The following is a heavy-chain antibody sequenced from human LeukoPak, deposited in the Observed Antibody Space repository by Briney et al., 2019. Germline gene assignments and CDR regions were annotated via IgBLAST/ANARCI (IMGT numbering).Heavy chain of an antibody. Sequence: GGSLRLSCAASGFTFSSYGMHWVRQAPGKGLEWVAVISYDGSNKYYADSVKGRFTISRDNSKNTLYLQMNSLRAEDTAVYYCAKGAELSYYYDSSGYYFDYWGQGTLVTVSS. CDR2: ISYDGSNK. CDR3: AKGAELSYYYDSSGYYFDY. D-gene: IGHD3-22*01. CDR1: GFTFSSYG. J-gene: IGHJ4*02. V-gene: IGHV3-30*18.